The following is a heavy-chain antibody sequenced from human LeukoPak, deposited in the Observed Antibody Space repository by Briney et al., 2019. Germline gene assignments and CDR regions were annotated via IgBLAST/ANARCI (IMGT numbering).Heavy chain of an antibody. CDR1: GYTFTSYG. Sequence: ASVKVSCRASGYTFTSYGISWVRQAPGQGLEWMGWISVYNGNTNYAQKLQGRVTMTTDTSTNTAYMELRSLGSDDTAVYYCARHQWLYDLWGQGTLVTVSS. CDR3: ARHQWLYDL. D-gene: IGHD6-19*01. CDR2: ISVYNGNT. V-gene: IGHV1-18*01. J-gene: IGHJ4*02.